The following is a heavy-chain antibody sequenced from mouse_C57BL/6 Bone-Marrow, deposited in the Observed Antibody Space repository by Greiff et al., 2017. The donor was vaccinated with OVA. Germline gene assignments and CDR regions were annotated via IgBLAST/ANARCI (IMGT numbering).Heavy chain of an antibody. CDR3: ARGLFAY. J-gene: IGHJ3*01. Sequence: EVQGVASGGGLVQPGGSLKLSCAASGFTFSDYGMAWVRQAPRKGPEWVAFISNLAYSIYYADTVTGRFTISRENAKNTLYLEMSSLRSEDTAMYYCARGLFAYWGQGTLVTVSA. CDR1: GFTFSDYG. V-gene: IGHV5-15*01. CDR2: ISNLAYSI.